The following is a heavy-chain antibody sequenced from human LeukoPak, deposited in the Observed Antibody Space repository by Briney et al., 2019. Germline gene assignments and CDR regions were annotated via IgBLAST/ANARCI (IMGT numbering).Heavy chain of an antibody. CDR3: ARDIVVVVAAHFDY. CDR1: GFTFSSYA. CDR2: ISGSGGNT. J-gene: IGHJ4*02. V-gene: IGHV3-23*01. D-gene: IGHD2-15*01. Sequence: PGGSLRLSCAASGFTFSSYAMSWVRQAPGKGLEWVSGISGSGGNTYYADSVKGRFTISRDNSMNTLYLQMNSLRAEDTAVYYCARDIVVVVAAHFDYWGQGTLVTVSS.